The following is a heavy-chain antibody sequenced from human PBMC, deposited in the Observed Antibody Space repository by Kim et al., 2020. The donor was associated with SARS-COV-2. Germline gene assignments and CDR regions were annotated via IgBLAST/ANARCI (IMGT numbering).Heavy chain of an antibody. V-gene: IGHV4-59*08. D-gene: IGHD3-9*01. Sequence: SETLSLTCTVSGGSISSYYWSWIRQPPGKGLEWIGYIYYSGSTNYNPSLKSRVTISVDTSKNQFSLKLSSVTAADTAVYYCARHGRYFDWLLGEGYFDHWGHGTLVTVSS. CDR3: ARHGRYFDWLLGEGYFDH. CDR1: GGSISSYY. CDR2: IYYSGST. J-gene: IGHJ2*01.